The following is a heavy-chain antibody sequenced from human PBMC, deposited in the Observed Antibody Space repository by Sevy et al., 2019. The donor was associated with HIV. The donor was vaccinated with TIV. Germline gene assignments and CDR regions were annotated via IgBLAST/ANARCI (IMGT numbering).Heavy chain of an antibody. CDR2: ISGSGGTT. CDR1: GFTFSSYA. V-gene: IGHV3-23*01. J-gene: IGHJ1*01. CDR3: AKDGVYGGNFEYFQH. Sequence: GGSLRLSCAASGFTFSSYAMSWVRQAPGKGLEWVSSISGSGGTTYYADSVKGRFTISRDNSKNTRYLQMNSLRAEDTAVYYCAKDGVYGGNFEYFQHWGQGTLVTVSS. D-gene: IGHD4-17*01.